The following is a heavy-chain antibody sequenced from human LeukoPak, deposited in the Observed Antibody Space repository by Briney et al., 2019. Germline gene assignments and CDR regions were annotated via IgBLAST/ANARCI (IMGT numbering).Heavy chain of an antibody. V-gene: IGHV3-21*01. CDR3: ARDVRWAFDI. Sequence: SCKASGYTFTSYDINWVRQAPGKGLEWVSSISSSSSYIYYADSVKGRFTISRDNAKNSLYLQMNSLRAEDTAVYYCARDVRWAFDIWGQGTMVTVSS. CDR1: GYTFTSYD. J-gene: IGHJ3*02. CDR2: ISSSSSYI.